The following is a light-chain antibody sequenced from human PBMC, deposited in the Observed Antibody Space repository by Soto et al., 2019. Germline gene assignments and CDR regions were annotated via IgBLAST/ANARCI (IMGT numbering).Light chain of an antibody. CDR3: ETWYSNTHKV. CDR1: SGHSTYI. Sequence: QAVVTQSSSASASLGSSVKLTCILSSGHSTYIIAWHQQQPGKAPRFLMTLDRSGSYNRGSGVPDRFSGSSSGADRYLTISNLQVEDEGDYYCETWYSNTHKVFGGGTKLTVL. V-gene: IGLV4-60*02. J-gene: IGLJ3*02. CDR2: LDRSGSY.